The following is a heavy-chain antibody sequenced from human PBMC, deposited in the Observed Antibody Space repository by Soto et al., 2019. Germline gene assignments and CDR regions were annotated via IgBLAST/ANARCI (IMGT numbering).Heavy chain of an antibody. CDR3: AAGGYGNYYHYYGMAV. CDR2: IYSGGST. J-gene: IGHJ6*02. V-gene: IGHV3-66*01. Sequence: GGSLRLSCAASGFTVDSNFMTWVRQAPRKGLEWVSVIYSGGSTYYADSVKGRFTISRDNSKNTLYLQMNNLRAEDTAVYYCAAGGYGNYYHYYGMAVWGQGTTVTGSS. D-gene: IGHD3-16*01. CDR1: GFTVDSNF.